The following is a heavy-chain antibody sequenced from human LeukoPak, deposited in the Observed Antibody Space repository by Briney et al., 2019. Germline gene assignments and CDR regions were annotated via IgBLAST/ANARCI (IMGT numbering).Heavy chain of an antibody. D-gene: IGHD3-22*01. Sequence: GGSLRLSCAASGFTFSSYDMPWVRQATGKGLEWVSAIGTAGDTYYPGSVKGRFTISRENAKNSLYLQMNSLRAGDTAVYYCARGTGAYDLDAFDIWGQGTMVTVSS. J-gene: IGHJ3*02. CDR2: IGTAGDT. CDR3: ARGTGAYDLDAFDI. V-gene: IGHV3-13*01. CDR1: GFTFSSYD.